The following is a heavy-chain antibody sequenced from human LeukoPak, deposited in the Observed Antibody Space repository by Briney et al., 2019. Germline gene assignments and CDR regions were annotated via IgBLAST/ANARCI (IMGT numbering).Heavy chain of an antibody. CDR3: AREGQGDAFDI. CDR1: GGSFSGYY. J-gene: IGHJ3*02. V-gene: IGHV4-34*01. Sequence: SETLSLTCAVHGGSFSGYYWSWIRQPPGKGLEWIGEINHSGSTNYNPSLKSRVTISVDTSKNQFSLKLSSVTAADTAVYYCAREGQGDAFDIWGQGTMVTVSS. CDR2: INHSGST.